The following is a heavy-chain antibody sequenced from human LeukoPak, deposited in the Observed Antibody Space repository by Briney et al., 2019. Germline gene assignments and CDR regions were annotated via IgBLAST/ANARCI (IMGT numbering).Heavy chain of an antibody. D-gene: IGHD3-22*01. CDR2: ISGSGGST. Sequence: GGSLRLSCAASGFTFSSYVMSWVRQAPGKGLEWVSAISGSGGSTYYADSVKGRFTISRDNSKNTLYLQMNSLRAEDTAVYYCAKTGRRDSSGYYYVSYYYYYMDVWGKGTTVTVSS. V-gene: IGHV3-23*01. J-gene: IGHJ6*03. CDR1: GFTFSSYV. CDR3: AKTGRRDSSGYYYVSYYYYYMDV.